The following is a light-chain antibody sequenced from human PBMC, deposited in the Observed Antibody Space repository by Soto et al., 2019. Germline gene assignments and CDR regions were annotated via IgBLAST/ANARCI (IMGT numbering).Light chain of an antibody. CDR3: CSYAGSSTLV. CDR1: SSDVGGYNL. V-gene: IGLV2-23*01. CDR2: DGK. Sequence: QSVLTQPASVSGSPGQSITISCTGTSSDVGGYNLVSWYQQQPDKAPKLMSFDGKLRPSGVSNRYSGSKFVNTASLTISGLQAEDEGDYYCCSYAGSSTLVFGTGTKVTVL. J-gene: IGLJ1*01.